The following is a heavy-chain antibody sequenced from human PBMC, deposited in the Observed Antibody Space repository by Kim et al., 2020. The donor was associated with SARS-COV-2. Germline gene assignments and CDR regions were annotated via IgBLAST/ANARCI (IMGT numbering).Heavy chain of an antibody. D-gene: IGHD4-4*01. CDR2: ISWNSGNV. V-gene: IGHV3-9*01. CDR3: AKDISDSNYPYYYFYYMAV. J-gene: IGHJ6*03. Sequence: GGSLRLSCAGSGFTFDDYAMHWVRQAPGKGLEWVSGISWNSGNVGYADSVKGRFTVSRDNANNSLYLQMNSLRAEDTALYFCAKDISDSNYPYYYFYYMAVWGKGTTVTVSS. CDR1: GFTFDDYA.